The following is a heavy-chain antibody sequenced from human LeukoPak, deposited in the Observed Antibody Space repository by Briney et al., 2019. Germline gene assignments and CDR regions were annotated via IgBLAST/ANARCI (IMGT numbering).Heavy chain of an antibody. J-gene: IGHJ6*04. CDR2: INHSGST. D-gene: IGHD3-10*01. V-gene: IGHV4-34*01. CDR3: AIRVMVRGPFGV. Sequence: SETLSLTCAVYGGSFSGYYWSWIRQPPGKGPEWIGEINHSGSTNYNPSLKSRVTISVDTSKNQFSLKLSSVTAADTAVYYCAIRVMVRGPFGVWGKGTTVTVSS. CDR1: GGSFSGYY.